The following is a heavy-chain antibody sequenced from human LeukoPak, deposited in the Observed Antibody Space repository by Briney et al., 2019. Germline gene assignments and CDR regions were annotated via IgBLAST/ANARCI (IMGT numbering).Heavy chain of an antibody. CDR3: ARDLNAYYGSGSYPYYFDY. CDR1: GFTFSSYS. Sequence: PGGSLRLSCAASGFTFSSYSMNWVRQAPGKGLEWVSSISSSSGYIYYADSVKGRFTISRDNAKNSLYLQMNSLRAEDTAVYYCARDLNAYYGSGSYPYYFDYWGQGTPVTVSS. CDR2: ISSSSGYI. J-gene: IGHJ4*02. D-gene: IGHD3-10*01. V-gene: IGHV3-21*01.